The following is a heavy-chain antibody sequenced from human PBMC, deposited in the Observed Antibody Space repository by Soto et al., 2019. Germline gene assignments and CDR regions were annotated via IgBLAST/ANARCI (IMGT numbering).Heavy chain of an antibody. V-gene: IGHV4-4*02. Sequence: SETLSLTCAVSSGSISSGYWWSWVRQPPGKGLEWIGEIHHSGSTSYNPSLTSRVTISVDKSKNQFSLELSSVTAADTAVYYRARNGHYCMDVWGKGSMVTVSS. CDR2: IHHSGST. CDR1: SGSISSGYW. J-gene: IGHJ6*03. CDR3: ARNGHYCMDV.